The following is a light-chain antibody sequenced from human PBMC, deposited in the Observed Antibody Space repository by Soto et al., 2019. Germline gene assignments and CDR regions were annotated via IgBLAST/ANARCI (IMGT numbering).Light chain of an antibody. J-gene: IGKJ2*01. CDR1: QSISSW. CDR3: QQYNSYSPYT. CDR2: DAS. V-gene: IGKV1-5*01. Sequence: DIQMTQSPSTLSASVGDRVTITCRASQSISSWLAWYQQKPWKAPKLLIYDASSLESGVPSRFSGSGSGTEFTLTISSLQPDDFATYYCQQYNSYSPYTFGQGTNLEIK.